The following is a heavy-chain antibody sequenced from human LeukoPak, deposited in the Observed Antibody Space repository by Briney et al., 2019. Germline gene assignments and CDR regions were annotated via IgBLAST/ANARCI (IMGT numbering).Heavy chain of an antibody. CDR3: ARHPLPHVLSAAQALLFGATDY. V-gene: IGHV1-8*03. CDR1: GYTFTSYD. Sequence: GASVKVSCKASGYTFTSYDINWVRQATGQGLEWMGWMNPNSGNTGYAQKFQGRVTITRNTSISTAYMELSSLRSEDTAVYYCARHPLPHVLSAAQALLFGATDYWGQGTLVTVSS. CDR2: MNPNSGNT. D-gene: IGHD3-10*01. J-gene: IGHJ4*02.